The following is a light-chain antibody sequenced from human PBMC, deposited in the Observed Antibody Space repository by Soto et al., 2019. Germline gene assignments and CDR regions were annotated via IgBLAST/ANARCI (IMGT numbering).Light chain of an antibody. V-gene: IGLV1-44*01. J-gene: IGLJ3*02. CDR1: SSNIGSNP. Sequence: QSVLTQPPSASGVPGQRVTISCSGSSSNIGSNPVNWYQQLPGTAPKLLIYTDNERPSGVPDRFSGSKSGTSASLAIGGLQSEDEADYYCATWDDSLSGPVFGGGTQLTVL. CDR3: ATWDDSLSGPV. CDR2: TDN.